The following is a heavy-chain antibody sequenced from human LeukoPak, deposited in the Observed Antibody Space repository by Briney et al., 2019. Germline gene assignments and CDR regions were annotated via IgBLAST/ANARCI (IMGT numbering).Heavy chain of an antibody. CDR3: ARGRGTMVRGVIIPLYY. Sequence: GGSLRLSCAASGFTFSSYGMHWVRQAPGKGLEWVAVISYDGSNKYYADSVKGRFTISRDNSKNTLYLQMDSLRAEDTAVYYCARGRGTMVRGVIIPLYYWGQGTLVTVSS. CDR2: ISYDGSNK. V-gene: IGHV3-30*03. J-gene: IGHJ4*02. D-gene: IGHD3-10*01. CDR1: GFTFSSYG.